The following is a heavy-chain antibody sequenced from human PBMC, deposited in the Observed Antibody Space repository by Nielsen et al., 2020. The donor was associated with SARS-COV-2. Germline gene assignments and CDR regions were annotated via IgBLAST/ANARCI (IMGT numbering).Heavy chain of an antibody. V-gene: IGHV4-34*01. Sequence: SETLSLTCAVYGGSFSGYYWSWIRQPPGKGLEWIGEINHSGSTNYNPSLKSRVTISVDKSKNQFSLKLSSVTAADTAVYYCARDRDSSGYYPFDYWGQGTLVTVSS. CDR3: ARDRDSSGYYPFDY. J-gene: IGHJ4*02. D-gene: IGHD3-22*01. CDR1: GGSFSGYY. CDR2: INHSGST.